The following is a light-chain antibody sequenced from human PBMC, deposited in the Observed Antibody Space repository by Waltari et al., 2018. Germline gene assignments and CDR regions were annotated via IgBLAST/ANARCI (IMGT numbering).Light chain of an antibody. Sequence: SYVLTQPPAVSVAPGKTATIICGGNDIGIKSVPWYQQKPGQAPMLVIHDDSDRPSGIPERFFGSNAENTATLTISGVEAGDEADYYCQVWDNSSDQWVFGGGTKLTVL. CDR1: DIGIKS. J-gene: IGLJ3*02. CDR2: DDS. V-gene: IGLV3-21*04. CDR3: QVWDNSSDQWV.